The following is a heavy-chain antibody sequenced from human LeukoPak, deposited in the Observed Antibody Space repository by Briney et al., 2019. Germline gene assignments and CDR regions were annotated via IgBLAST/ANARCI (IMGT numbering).Heavy chain of an antibody. CDR2: INHSGST. J-gene: IGHJ6*02. Sequence: SETLSLTCAVYGGSFSGYYWSWISQPPGKGLEWIGEINHSGSTNYNPSLKSRVTISVDTSKNQFSLKLSSVTAADTAVYYCARGFCGGDCYSYYYYGMDVWGQGTTVTVSS. D-gene: IGHD2-21*02. CDR3: ARGFCGGDCYSYYYYGMDV. CDR1: GGSFSGYY. V-gene: IGHV4-34*01.